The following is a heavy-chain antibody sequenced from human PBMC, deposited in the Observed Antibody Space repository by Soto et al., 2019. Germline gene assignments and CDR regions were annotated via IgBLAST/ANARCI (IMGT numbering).Heavy chain of an antibody. CDR3: ARGRYGDY. CDR2: ISAHNGNT. J-gene: IGHJ4*02. Sequence: QVHLVQCGAEVKKPGASVKVSCKASSYTFTSCGITWVRQAPGQGLEWMGWISAHNGNTDYAQKLQGRVIVTRDTSTITAYMELRSLISDDTAVYYCARGRYGDYWGQGALVTVSS. D-gene: IGHD1-1*01. CDR1: SYTFTSCG. V-gene: IGHV1-18*01.